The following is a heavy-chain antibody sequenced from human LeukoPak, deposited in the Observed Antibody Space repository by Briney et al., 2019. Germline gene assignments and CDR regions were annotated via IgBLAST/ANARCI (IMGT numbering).Heavy chain of an antibody. J-gene: IGHJ4*02. CDR3: AKSLYNVYYFDY. V-gene: IGHV3-43*02. D-gene: IGHD3-10*01. CDR1: GFTFDDYA. CDR2: ISADGGGT. Sequence: GVSLRLSCAASGFTFDDYAMHWVRQAPGKGLEWVSLISADGGGTYYAASVRGRFTISRDNSKNSLYLQMNSLRTEDTALYYCAKSLYNVYYFDYWGQGTLVTVSS.